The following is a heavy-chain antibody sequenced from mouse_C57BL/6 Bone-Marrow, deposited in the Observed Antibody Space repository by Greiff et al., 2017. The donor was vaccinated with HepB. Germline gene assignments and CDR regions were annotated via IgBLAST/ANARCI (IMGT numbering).Heavy chain of an antibody. J-gene: IGHJ2*01. CDR1: GFTFSSYA. D-gene: IGHD1-1*01. CDR2: ISSGGDYI. Sequence: EVQLQESGEGLVKPGGSLKLSCAASGFTFSSYAMSWVRQTPEKRLEWVAYISSGGDYIYYADTVNGRFTISRDNARNTLYLQMSSLKSEDTAMYYCTRGEGYYGSSLDYWGQGTTLTVSS. V-gene: IGHV5-9-1*02. CDR3: TRGEGYYGSSLDY.